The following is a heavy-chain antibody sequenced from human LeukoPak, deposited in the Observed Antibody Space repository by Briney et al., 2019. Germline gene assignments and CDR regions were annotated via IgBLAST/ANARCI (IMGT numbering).Heavy chain of an antibody. Sequence: SETLSLTCTVSGGSISSYYWSWIRQPPGKGLEWIGYIYYSGSTNYNPSLKSRVTISVDTSKNQFSLKLSSVTAADTALYYCASPLYYDIFTGLDVGAFHIWGQGTMVTVSS. CDR1: GGSISSYY. CDR2: IYYSGST. V-gene: IGHV4-59*08. D-gene: IGHD3-9*01. CDR3: ASPLYYDIFTGLDVGAFHI. J-gene: IGHJ3*02.